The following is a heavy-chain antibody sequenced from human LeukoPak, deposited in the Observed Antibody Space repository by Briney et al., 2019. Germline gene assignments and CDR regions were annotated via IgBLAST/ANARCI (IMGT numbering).Heavy chain of an antibody. V-gene: IGHV4-34*01. Sequence: PSETLSLTCAVYGGSFSGYYWRWIRQPPGKGREWIGEIKHSGSTNYKTSLKSRVTISVDTSKNQFSLKLSSGTAADTAVYYCAIVLRAGWFDPWGQGTLVTVSS. D-gene: IGHD3-10*01. CDR3: AIVLRAGWFDP. J-gene: IGHJ5*02. CDR2: IKHSGST. CDR1: GGSFSGYY.